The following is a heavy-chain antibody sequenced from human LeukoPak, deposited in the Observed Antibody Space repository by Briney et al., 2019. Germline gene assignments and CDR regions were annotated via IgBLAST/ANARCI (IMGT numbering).Heavy chain of an antibody. D-gene: IGHD2-21*01. Sequence: PGGSLRLSCAASGFTVSSSFIYWVRRAPGKGLEWVSFIHRDDKTYYADSVKGRFTMSRDSSKNTLYLQMNSLGADDTAVYYCAREVISTPSYFDYWCQGILVTVSS. CDR3: AREVISTPSYFDY. CDR2: IHRDDKT. CDR1: GFTVSSSF. J-gene: IGHJ4*02. V-gene: IGHV3-53*01.